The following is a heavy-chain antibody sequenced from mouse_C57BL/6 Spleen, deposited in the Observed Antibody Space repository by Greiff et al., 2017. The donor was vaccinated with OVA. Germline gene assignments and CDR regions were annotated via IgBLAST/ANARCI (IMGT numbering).Heavy chain of an antibody. CDR1: GYTFTSYW. CDR3: ARGSKELSFAY. J-gene: IGHJ3*01. Sequence: VQLEQAGAELVKPGALVKLFRKASGYTFTSYWMHWGKQRPGPGPEWVGMIYPNSGSTNYKEKFKSKATLTVDKSSSTAYMQLSSLTSEDSAVYYCARGSKELSFAYWGQGTLVTVSA. CDR2: IYPNSGST. V-gene: IGHV1-64*01. D-gene: IGHD2-5*01.